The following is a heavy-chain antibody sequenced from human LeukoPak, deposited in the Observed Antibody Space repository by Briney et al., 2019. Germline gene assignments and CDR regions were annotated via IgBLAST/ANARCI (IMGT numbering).Heavy chain of an antibody. Sequence: SETLSLTCTVSGGSISSYFWTWIRQPAGKGLEWIGRIYTSGTTNYNPSLKSRVTMSVDTSKNQFSLKLSSVTAADRAVYYCASLDGTYAFDIWGQGTMVTVSS. CDR3: ASLDGTYAFDI. D-gene: IGHD1-1*01. CDR2: IYTSGTT. V-gene: IGHV4-4*07. CDR1: GGSISSYF. J-gene: IGHJ3*02.